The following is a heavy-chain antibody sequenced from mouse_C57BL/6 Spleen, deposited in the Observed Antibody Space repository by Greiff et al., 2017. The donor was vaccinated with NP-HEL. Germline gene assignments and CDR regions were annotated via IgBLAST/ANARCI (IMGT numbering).Heavy chain of an antibody. CDR2: IDPSDSET. CDR1: GYTFTSYW. CDR3: HYGSSYIDV. J-gene: IGHJ1*03. D-gene: IGHD1-1*01. Sequence: QVQLKQPGAELVRPGSSVKLSCKASGYTFTSYWMHWVKQRPIQGLEWIGNIDPSDSETHYNQKFKDKATLTVDKSSSTAYMQLSSLTSEDSAVYYCHYGSSYIDVWGTGTTVTVSS. V-gene: IGHV1-52*01.